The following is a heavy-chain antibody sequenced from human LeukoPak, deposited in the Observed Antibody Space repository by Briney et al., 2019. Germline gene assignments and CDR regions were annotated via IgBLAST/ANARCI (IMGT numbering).Heavy chain of an antibody. CDR2: IIPIFGTA. CDR3: ARKGPVYFDY. Sequence: AVKVSCKASGYTFTKYGITWVRQAPGQGLEWMGGIIPIFGTANYAQKFQGRVTITADESTSTAYMELSSLRSEDTAVYYCARKGPVYFDYWGQGTLVTVSS. V-gene: IGHV1-69*13. J-gene: IGHJ4*02. CDR1: GYTFTKYG.